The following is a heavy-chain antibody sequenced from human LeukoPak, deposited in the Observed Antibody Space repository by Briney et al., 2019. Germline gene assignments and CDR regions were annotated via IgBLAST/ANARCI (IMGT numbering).Heavy chain of an antibody. D-gene: IGHD2-15*01. V-gene: IGHV3-30*18. CDR1: GFTFSSYG. CDR3: AKVNIKFGSATFDY. J-gene: IGHJ4*02. Sequence: GGSLRLSCAASGFTFSSYGMHWVRQAPGKGLEWVAVISYDGSNKYYADSVKGRFTISRDNSKNTLYLQMNSLRAEDTAVYYCAKVNIKFGSATFDYWGQGTLVTVSS. CDR2: ISYDGSNK.